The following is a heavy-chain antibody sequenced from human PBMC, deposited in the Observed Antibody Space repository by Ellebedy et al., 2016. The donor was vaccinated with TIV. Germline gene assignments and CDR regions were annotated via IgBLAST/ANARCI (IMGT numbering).Heavy chain of an antibody. CDR1: GFIFSDYW. Sequence: GESLKISCAASGFIFSDYWMSWVRQAPGKGLEWVANIKQDGSEKYYVDSVKGRFTISRDNAKNSLYLQMNSLRAEDTAVYYCAGRAYNWNDGSLFDYWGQGTLVTVSS. CDR2: IKQDGSEK. D-gene: IGHD1-1*01. CDR3: AGRAYNWNDGSLFDY. J-gene: IGHJ4*02. V-gene: IGHV3-7*03.